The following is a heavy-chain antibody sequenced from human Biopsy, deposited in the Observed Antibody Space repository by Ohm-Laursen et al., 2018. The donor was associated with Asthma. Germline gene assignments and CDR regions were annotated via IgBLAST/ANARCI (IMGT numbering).Heavy chain of an antibody. CDR3: ARAVDYSHYYGIDV. D-gene: IGHD3-10*01. CDR2: ISVYNGST. Sequence: ASVKVSCKASGYTFNSAGITWVRQAPGQGLEWMGWISVYNGSTNVAQKLQDRVTMTTDTSTSTAYMELRSLRSDDTAVYFCARAVDYSHYYGIDVWGQGTTVTVS. CDR1: GYTFNSAG. V-gene: IGHV1-18*01. J-gene: IGHJ6*02.